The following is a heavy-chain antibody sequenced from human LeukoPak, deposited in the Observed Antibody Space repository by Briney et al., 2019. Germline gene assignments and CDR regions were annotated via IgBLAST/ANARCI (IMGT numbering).Heavy chain of an antibody. J-gene: IGHJ4*02. CDR1: GFSFSTYA. CDR2: ISTNGVGT. V-gene: IGHV3-64*01. D-gene: IGHD3-10*01. CDR3: ARYGSGSCYDY. Sequence: GGSLRLSCAASGFSFSTYAMHWVRQAPGKGLEYVSAISTNGVGTYYANSVKGRFTISRDNSKNTLYLQMGSLRAEDMAVYYCARYGSGSCYDYWGQGTLVTVSS.